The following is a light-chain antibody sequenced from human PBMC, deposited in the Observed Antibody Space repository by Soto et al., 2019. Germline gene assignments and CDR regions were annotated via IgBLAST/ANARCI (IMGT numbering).Light chain of an antibody. Sequence: VMTQSPAILSVSPGERVTLSCRASQSVMNSLAWYQQRPGQAPRLLIHGASTRATGIPARFSGSGSGTDFTITISSLEPEDFAVYYCQQRSNWPPWTFGQGTKVEIK. CDR3: QQRSNWPPWT. V-gene: IGKV3-11*01. CDR1: QSVMNS. J-gene: IGKJ1*01. CDR2: GAS.